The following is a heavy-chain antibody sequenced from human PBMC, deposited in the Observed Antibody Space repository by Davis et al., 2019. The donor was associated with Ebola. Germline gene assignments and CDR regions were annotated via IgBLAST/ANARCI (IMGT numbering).Heavy chain of an antibody. V-gene: IGHV4-34*01. Sequence: SETLSPPFALYGGSSSGYYWTWIRQLPGKGLEWIGEITHSGSTNDNPSLQSRVTISVDASRNQFSLNLRSVTAADTALYYCARGRYCAGGSCYGMDVWGKGTTVTVSS. CDR3: ARGRYCAGGSCYGMDV. CDR2: ITHSGST. CDR1: GGSSSGYY. J-gene: IGHJ6*04. D-gene: IGHD2-8*02.